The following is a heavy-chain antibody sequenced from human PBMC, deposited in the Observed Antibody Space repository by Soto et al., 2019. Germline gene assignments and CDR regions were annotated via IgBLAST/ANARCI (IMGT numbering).Heavy chain of an antibody. CDR3: ARTDYDSGTFDS. V-gene: IGHV5-51*03. CDR1: GYSFSGYW. J-gene: IGHJ4*02. Sequence: EVQLVQSGAEVKKPGESLKISCKGSGYSFSGYWLNWVRQMPGKGLEWMGVIYPGDSDVRYSPSFQGQVTISVDKSITIVYLQWSSLKASDTAIYYCARTDYDSGTFDSWGQGTLVTVSS. D-gene: IGHD3-10*01. CDR2: IYPGDSDV.